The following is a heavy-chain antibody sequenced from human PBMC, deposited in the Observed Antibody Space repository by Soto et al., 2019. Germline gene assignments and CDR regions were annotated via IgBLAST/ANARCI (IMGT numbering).Heavy chain of an antibody. J-gene: IGHJ4*02. D-gene: IGHD3-3*01. CDR1: GGSISSYY. CDR2: IYYSGST. Sequence: QVKLQESGPGLVKPSETLSLTCTVSGGSISSYYWSWIRQPPGKGLEWIGYIYYSGSTNYNPSLNSRCTIPVDTSKNQCSLKLSFVTAANTAVYCCSRAAEYYDFWSRTNPHFAYWGQGTLVAVSS. V-gene: IGHV4-59*01. CDR3: SRAAEYYDFWSRTNPHFAY.